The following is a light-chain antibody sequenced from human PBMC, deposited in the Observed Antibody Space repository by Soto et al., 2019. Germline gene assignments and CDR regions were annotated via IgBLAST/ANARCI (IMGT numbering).Light chain of an antibody. J-gene: IGLJ2*01. CDR2: EVS. Sequence: QSALTQPASVSGSPGQSITISCTGTSSDVGGYNYVSWYQHHPGKAPKLMIYEVSSRPTGVSNRFFGSKSGNTASLTIAGLQTEDDADYFCSSYRTKSSVVFGGGTKLTVL. CDR3: SSYRTKSSVV. V-gene: IGLV2-14*01. CDR1: SSDVGGYNY.